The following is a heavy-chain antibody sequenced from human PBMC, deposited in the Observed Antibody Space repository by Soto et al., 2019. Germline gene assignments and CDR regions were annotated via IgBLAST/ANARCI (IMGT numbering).Heavy chain of an antibody. V-gene: IGHV5-51*01. D-gene: IGHD2-15*01. J-gene: IGHJ4*02. CDR2: IYPGDSDT. Sequence: GESLKISCKGSGYGFTSYWIGWVRQMPGKGLEWMGIIYPGDSDTRYSPSFQGQVTISADKSISTAYLQWSSLKASDTAMYYCARHVGCGGGPCYIDYWGQGTLVTVSS. CDR1: GYGFTSYW. CDR3: ARHVGCGGGPCYIDY.